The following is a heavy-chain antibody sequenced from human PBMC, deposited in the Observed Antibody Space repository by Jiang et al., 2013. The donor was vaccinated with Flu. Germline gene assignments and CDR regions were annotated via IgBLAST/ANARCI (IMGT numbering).Heavy chain of an antibody. J-gene: IGHJ4*02. CDR2: ISYDGSNK. V-gene: IGHV3-30*03. CDR1: GFTFSSYG. Sequence: VQLLESGGGVVQPGRSLRLSCAASGFTFSSYGMHWVRQAPGKGLEWVAVISYDGSNKYYADSVKGRFTISRDNSKNTLYLQMNSLRAEDTAVYYCARGIDYWGQGTLVTVSS. CDR3: ARGIDY.